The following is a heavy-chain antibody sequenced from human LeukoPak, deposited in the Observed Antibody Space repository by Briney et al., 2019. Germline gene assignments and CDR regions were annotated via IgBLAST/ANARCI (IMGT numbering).Heavy chain of an antibody. CDR1: GYTFTGYY. CDR3: ARDRIAGARGDYGLDV. Sequence: ASVKVSCKASGYTFTGYYMHWVRQAPGHGLEWMGWINPKNVDTYSAEKFQGRISMTSDTSITTGYMELTRLKSDDTAMYYCARDRIAGARGDYGLDVWGQGTTVTVSS. D-gene: IGHD3-10*01. J-gene: IGHJ6*02. V-gene: IGHV1-2*02. CDR2: INPKNVDT.